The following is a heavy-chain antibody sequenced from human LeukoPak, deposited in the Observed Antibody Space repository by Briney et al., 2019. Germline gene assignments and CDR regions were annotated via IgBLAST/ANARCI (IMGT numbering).Heavy chain of an antibody. D-gene: IGHD2-2*02. CDR3: ARGAYCSSTSCYTARAFDI. CDR1: GYTFTSYG. CDR2: ISAYNGNT. Sequence: ASVKVSCKASGYTFTSYGISWVRQAPGQGLEWMGWISAYNGNTNYAQKLQGRVTMTTDTSTSTAYMELRSLRSDDTAVYYCARGAYCSSTSCYTARAFDIWGQGTMVTVSS. J-gene: IGHJ3*02. V-gene: IGHV1-18*01.